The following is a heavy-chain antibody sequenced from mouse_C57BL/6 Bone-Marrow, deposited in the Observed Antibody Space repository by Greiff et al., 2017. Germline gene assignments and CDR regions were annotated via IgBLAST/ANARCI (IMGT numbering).Heavy chain of an antibody. D-gene: IGHD2-4*01. V-gene: IGHV2-5*01. CDR2: IWRGGST. CDR1: GFSLTSYG. J-gene: IGHJ2*01. CDR3: AKNAGLRRGGYYFDY. Sequence: VHLVESGPGLVQPSQSLSITCTVSGFSLTSYGVHWVRQSPGKGLEWLGVIWRGGSTDYNAAFMSRLSITKDNSKSQVFFKMNSLQADDTAIYYCAKNAGLRRGGYYFDYWGQGTTLTVSS.